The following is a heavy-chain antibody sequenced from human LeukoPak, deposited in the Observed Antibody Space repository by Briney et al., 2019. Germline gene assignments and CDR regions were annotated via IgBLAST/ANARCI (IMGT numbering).Heavy chain of an antibody. J-gene: IGHJ1*01. CDR2: INHSGST. V-gene: IGHV4-34*01. D-gene: IGHD3-22*01. CDR1: GGSFSGYY. Sequence: PSETLSLTCAVYGGSFSGYYWSWIRQPPGKGLEWIGEINHSGSTNYNPSLKSRVTISVDTSKNQFSLKLSSVTAADTAVYYCARVVQSDDGSGYFLPEYFQHWGQGTLVTVSS. CDR3: ARVVQSDDGSGYFLPEYFQH.